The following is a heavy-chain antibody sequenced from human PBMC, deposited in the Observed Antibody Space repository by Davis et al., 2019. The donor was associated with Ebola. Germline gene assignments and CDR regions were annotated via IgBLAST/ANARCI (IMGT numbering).Heavy chain of an antibody. Sequence: PSETLSLTCTVSGGSISSYYWSWIRQPPGKGLEWIGYIYYSGSTNYNPSLKSRVTISVDTSKNQFSLKLSSVTAADTAVYYCARESNLGVTRVMRTTYFDYWGQGTLVTVSS. CDR2: IYYSGST. CDR1: GGSISSYY. J-gene: IGHJ4*02. V-gene: IGHV4-59*01. CDR3: ARESNLGVTRVMRTTYFDY. D-gene: IGHD4-17*01.